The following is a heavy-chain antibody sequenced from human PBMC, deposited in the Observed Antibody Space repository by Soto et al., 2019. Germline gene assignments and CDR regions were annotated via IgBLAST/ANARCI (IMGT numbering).Heavy chain of an antibody. J-gene: IGHJ3*02. CDR1: GFTFSSYA. CDR2: ISYDGSNK. CDR3: ARVNSSSWYEYDAFDI. D-gene: IGHD6-13*01. Sequence: QVQLVESGGGVVQPGRSLRLSCAASGFTFSSYAMHWVRQAPGKGLEWVAVISYDGSNKHYADSVKGRFTISRDNSKNTLYLQMNSLRAEDTAVYYCARVNSSSWYEYDAFDIWGQGTMVTVSS. V-gene: IGHV3-30-3*01.